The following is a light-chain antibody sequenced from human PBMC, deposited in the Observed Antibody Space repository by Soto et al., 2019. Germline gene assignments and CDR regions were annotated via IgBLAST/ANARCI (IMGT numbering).Light chain of an antibody. CDR1: SSNIGSNT. CDR2: SNN. V-gene: IGLV1-44*01. J-gene: IGLJ2*01. Sequence: QSVLTQPPSASGTPGQRVTISCSGSSSNIGSNTVNWYQQLPGTAPKLLIYSNNQRPSGVPDRFSGSKSGTSASLAISGLQSEDEADYYCAAWDDSLIHVVFVGGTKLTVL. CDR3: AAWDDSLIHVV.